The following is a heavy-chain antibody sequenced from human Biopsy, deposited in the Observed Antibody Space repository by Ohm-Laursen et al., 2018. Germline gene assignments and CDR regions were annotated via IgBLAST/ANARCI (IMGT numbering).Heavy chain of an antibody. Sequence: GTLSLTCAVSGDSISSYYWSWIRQPPGKGLQWIGYVYYTGSTDYNPSLQSRVTISVDTSKNHFSLRLRSVTPADTAIYYCARDRGYYSDRTVPGYFDLWGRGTLVTVSS. CDR3: ARDRGYYSDRTVPGYFDL. D-gene: IGHD3-22*01. CDR2: VYYTGST. J-gene: IGHJ2*01. V-gene: IGHV4-59*01. CDR1: GDSISSYY.